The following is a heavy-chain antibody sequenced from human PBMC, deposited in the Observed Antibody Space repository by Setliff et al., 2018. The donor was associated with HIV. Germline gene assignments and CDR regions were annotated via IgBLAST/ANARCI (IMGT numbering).Heavy chain of an antibody. CDR1: GASITSHN. D-gene: IGHD2-21*02. CDR3: TRDLWGDDYYYNNMDV. J-gene: IGHJ6*03. CDR2: IYTRGNT. Sequence: SQTLSLTCSVSGASITSHNWSWIRQAAGKGLEWIGRIYTRGNTNYNPSLRSRVTMSVDTSKNQFSLKVTSVTAADTAVYYCTRDLWGDDYYYNNMDVWGKGTTVTVSS. V-gene: IGHV4-4*07.